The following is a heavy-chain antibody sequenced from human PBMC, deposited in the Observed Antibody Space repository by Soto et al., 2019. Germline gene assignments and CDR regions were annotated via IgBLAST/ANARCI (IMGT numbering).Heavy chain of an antibody. D-gene: IGHD3-10*01. Sequence: QVQLQQWGAGLLKPSGTLSLTCAVHGGSFSGYFWTWIRQPPGKGLEWIGESNHRGITNYNPSLTSRVTISVDTSKNQFSLRLSSVTAADTAVYACSRRGPPYSGSGSHSGFIDFWGQGTLVSVSS. CDR3: SRRGPPYSGSGSHSGFIDF. V-gene: IGHV4-34*02. CDR2: SNHRGIT. J-gene: IGHJ4*02. CDR1: GGSFSGYF.